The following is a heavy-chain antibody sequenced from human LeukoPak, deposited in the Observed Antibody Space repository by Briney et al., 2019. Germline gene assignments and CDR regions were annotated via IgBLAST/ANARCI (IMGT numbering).Heavy chain of an antibody. D-gene: IGHD6-6*01. CDR3: ARDLREYSSSSADY. Sequence: ASVKVSCKASGYTFTSYGISWVRQAPGQGLEWMGWISAYNGDTNYAQKLQGRVTMTTDTSTSTAYVELRSLRSDDTAVYYCARDLREYSSSSADYWGQGTLVTVSS. V-gene: IGHV1-18*01. J-gene: IGHJ4*02. CDR2: ISAYNGDT. CDR1: GYTFTSYG.